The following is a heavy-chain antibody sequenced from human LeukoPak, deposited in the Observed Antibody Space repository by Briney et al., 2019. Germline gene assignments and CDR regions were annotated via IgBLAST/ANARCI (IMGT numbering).Heavy chain of an antibody. CDR1: GFTFSSYG. V-gene: IGHV3-30*02. Sequence: PGGSLRLSCAASGFTFSSYGMHWVRQAPGKGLEWVAFIRYDGSNKYYADSVKGRFTISRDNSKNTLYLQMNSLRAEDTAVYYCAKDAVYQLLLQPLYYMDVWGKGTTVTVSS. D-gene: IGHD2-2*01. J-gene: IGHJ6*03. CDR2: IRYDGSNK. CDR3: AKDAVYQLLLQPLYYMDV.